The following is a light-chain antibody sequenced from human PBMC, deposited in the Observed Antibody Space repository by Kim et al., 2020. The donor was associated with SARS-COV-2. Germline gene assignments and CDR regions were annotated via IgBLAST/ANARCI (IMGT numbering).Light chain of an antibody. J-gene: IGLJ3*02. CDR1: SIGAKS. Sequence: SYELTQPLSESVALGQTARITCGGSSIGAKSVHWYQQKPGQAPVLVIYRDRNRPSGIPERFSGSNSGNMATLTISRAQAGDEADYYCHVWDSNTAVFGGG. CDR2: RDR. V-gene: IGLV3-9*01. CDR3: HVWDSNTAV.